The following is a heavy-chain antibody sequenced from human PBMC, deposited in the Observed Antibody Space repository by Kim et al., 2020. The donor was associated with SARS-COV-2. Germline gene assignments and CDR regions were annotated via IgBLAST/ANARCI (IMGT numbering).Heavy chain of an antibody. Sequence: SVKVSCKASGGTFSTYAISWVRQAPGQGLEWMGGIIPIFGTTNYAQKFQGRVTITADESTSTAYMELSSLRSEDTAMYYCARDAPIGEYAFDIWGQGTMVSVSS. D-gene: IGHD3-10*01. CDR2: IIPIFGTT. CDR1: GGTFSTYA. J-gene: IGHJ3*02. CDR3: ARDAPIGEYAFDI. V-gene: IGHV1-69*13.